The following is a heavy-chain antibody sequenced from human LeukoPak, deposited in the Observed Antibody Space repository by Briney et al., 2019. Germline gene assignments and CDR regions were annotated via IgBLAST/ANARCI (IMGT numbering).Heavy chain of an antibody. D-gene: IGHD6-19*01. CDR3: ATGRQAVAVDY. CDR2: INPNSGGT. V-gene: IGHV1-2*02. Sequence: GASVKVSCKASGYTFTGYYMHWVRQAPGQGLEWMGWINPNSGGTYYAQKFQGRVTMTSDTSISTAYMELSRLRSDNTAVYYCATGRQAVAVDYWGQGTLVTVSS. CDR1: GYTFTGYY. J-gene: IGHJ4*02.